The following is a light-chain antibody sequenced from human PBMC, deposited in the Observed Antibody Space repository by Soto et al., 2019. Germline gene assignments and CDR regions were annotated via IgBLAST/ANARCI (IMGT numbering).Light chain of an antibody. J-gene: IGKJ5*01. CDR1: QVISSW. Sequence: DIHMTQTPSAVSASGVEGFTITVRASQVISSWLAWYQQKPGKAPKLLIYGASNLETGVPSRFSGSESGTEFTLTISSLQPEDFATYYCQQASSFPITSGQGAPPEI. V-gene: IGKV1D-12*01. CDR2: GAS. CDR3: QQASSFPIT.